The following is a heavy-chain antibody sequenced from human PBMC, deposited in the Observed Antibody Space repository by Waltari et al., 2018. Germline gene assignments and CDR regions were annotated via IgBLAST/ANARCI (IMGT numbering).Heavy chain of an antibody. D-gene: IGHD3-22*01. V-gene: IGHV4-61*09. Sequence: QVQPQESGPGLVKPSQTLSLTCTVSGGSISSGSYYWSWIRQPAGKGLEWIGYIYTSGSTNYNPSLKSRVTISVDTSKNQFSLKLSSVTAADTAVYYCAREESTMRKIDYWGQGTLVTVSS. CDR3: AREESTMRKIDY. CDR1: GGSISSGSYY. J-gene: IGHJ4*02. CDR2: IYTSGST.